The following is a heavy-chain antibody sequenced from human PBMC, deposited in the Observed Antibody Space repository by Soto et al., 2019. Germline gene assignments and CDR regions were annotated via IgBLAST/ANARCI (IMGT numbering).Heavy chain of an antibody. CDR2: INPSGGST. Sequence: VKVSCKASGYTFTSYYMHWVRQAPGQGLEWMGIINPSGGSTSYAQKFQGRVTMTRDTSTSTVYMELSSLRSEDTAVYYCARGPSWYPAVAGTGGNYYFDYWGQGTLVTVSS. J-gene: IGHJ4*02. V-gene: IGHV1-46*01. D-gene: IGHD6-19*01. CDR3: ARGPSWYPAVAGTGGNYYFDY. CDR1: GYTFTSYY.